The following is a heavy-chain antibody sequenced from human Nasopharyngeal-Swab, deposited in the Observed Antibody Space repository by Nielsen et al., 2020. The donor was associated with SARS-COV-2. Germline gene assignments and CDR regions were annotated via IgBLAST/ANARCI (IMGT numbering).Heavy chain of an antibody. CDR3: AREMVSGGMDV. V-gene: IGHV4-34*01. Sequence: RQAPGKGLEWIGEINHSGSTNYNPSLKSRVSISVDTSKNQFSLKVHSVTAADTAVYYCAREMVSGGMDVWGQGTTVTVSS. D-gene: IGHD2-15*01. CDR2: INHSGST. J-gene: IGHJ6*02.